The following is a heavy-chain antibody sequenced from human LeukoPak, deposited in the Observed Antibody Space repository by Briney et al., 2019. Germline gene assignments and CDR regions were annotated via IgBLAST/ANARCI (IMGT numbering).Heavy chain of an antibody. D-gene: IGHD2-2*01. J-gene: IGHJ4*02. Sequence: GGSLRLSCAASGFTFDDYAMHWVRQAPGKGLEWVSGISWNSGSIGYADSVKGRFTISRDNAKNSLYLQMNSLRAEDTALYYCAKDTYCSSTSCYAGFDYWGQGTLVNVSS. V-gene: IGHV3-9*01. CDR2: ISWNSGSI. CDR3: AKDTYCSSTSCYAGFDY. CDR1: GFTFDDYA.